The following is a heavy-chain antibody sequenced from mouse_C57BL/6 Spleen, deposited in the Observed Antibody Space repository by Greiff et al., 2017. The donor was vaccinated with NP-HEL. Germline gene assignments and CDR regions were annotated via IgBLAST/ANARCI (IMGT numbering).Heavy chain of an antibody. CDR3: TNYYGSRGYAMDY. D-gene: IGHD1-1*01. J-gene: IGHJ4*01. CDR2: ISSGGDYI. CDR1: GFTFSSSA. Sequence: EVQGVESGEGLVKPGGSLKLSCAASGFTFSSSAMSWVRQTPEKRLEWVAYISSGGDYIYYADTVKGRFTISRDNARNTLYLQMSSLKSEDTAMYYCTNYYGSRGYAMDYGGQGTSVTVSS. V-gene: IGHV5-9-1*02.